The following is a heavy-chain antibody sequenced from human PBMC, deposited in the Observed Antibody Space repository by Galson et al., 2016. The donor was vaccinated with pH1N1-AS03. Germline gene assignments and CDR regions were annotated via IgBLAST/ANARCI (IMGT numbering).Heavy chain of an antibody. CDR2: INQAGAKH. Sequence: SLRLSCAASGFTFTNYWMSWVRQAPGKGPEWVTNINQAGAKHYYVDSVRGRFTISRANAKNSLYVQMNSLGVEDPAVYYCARDMLRPVGGTIVDYWGQGPLVTVSS. CDR1: GFTFTNYW. V-gene: IGHV3-7*01. D-gene: IGHD6-19*01. J-gene: IGHJ4*02. CDR3: ARDMLRPVGGTIVDY.